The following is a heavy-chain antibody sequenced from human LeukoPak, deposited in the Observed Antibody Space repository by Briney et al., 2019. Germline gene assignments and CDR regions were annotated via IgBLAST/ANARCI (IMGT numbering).Heavy chain of an antibody. CDR1: GFTFSSYG. CDR2: IWNDGRMT. Sequence: GGSLRLSCAASGFTFSSYGMHWVRQAPGKGLEWVAVIWNDGRMTYYRDSVKGRFTISRDNSKNTLSLQMNSLRAEDTAVYYCARDNSYGSPLDHWGQGTLVTVSS. D-gene: IGHD3-10*01. V-gene: IGHV3-33*01. CDR3: ARDNSYGSPLDH. J-gene: IGHJ4*02.